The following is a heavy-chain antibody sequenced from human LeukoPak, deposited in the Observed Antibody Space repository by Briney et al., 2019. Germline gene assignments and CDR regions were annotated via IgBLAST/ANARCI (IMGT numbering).Heavy chain of an antibody. J-gene: IGHJ4*02. CDR3: AKGIRAGYKQYYFDY. V-gene: IGHV3-23*01. D-gene: IGHD5-24*01. Sequence: GGSLRLSCAASGFTFSSYAMSWVHQAPGKGLEWVSAISGSGGSTYYADSVKGRFTISRDNSKNTLYLQMNSLRAEDTAVYYCAKGIRAGYKQYYFDYWGQGTLVTVSS. CDR2: ISGSGGST. CDR1: GFTFSSYA.